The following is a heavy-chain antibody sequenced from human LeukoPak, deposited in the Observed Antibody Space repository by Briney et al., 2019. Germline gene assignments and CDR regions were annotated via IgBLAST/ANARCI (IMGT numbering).Heavy chain of an antibody. Sequence: SETLSLTCTVSGGSISSHYWGWIRQPPGKGLEWIGYIYYSGSTNYNPSLKSRVTISADTSKNQFSLKLSSVTAADTAVYYCARGGDSSSWYFSVWFDPWGQGTLVTVSS. V-gene: IGHV4-59*11. CDR1: GGSISSHY. J-gene: IGHJ5*02. CDR3: ARGGDSSSWYFSVWFDP. CDR2: IYYSGST. D-gene: IGHD6-13*01.